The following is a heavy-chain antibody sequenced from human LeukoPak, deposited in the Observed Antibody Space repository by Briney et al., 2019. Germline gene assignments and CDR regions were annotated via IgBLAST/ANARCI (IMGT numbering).Heavy chain of an antibody. CDR2: IWYDGSNK. CDR3: ARMEYSSGWGIDY. Sequence: PGGSLRLSCAASGFTFSSYGMHWVRQAPGKGLEWVAVIWYDGSNKYYADSVKGRFTISRDNSKNTLYLQINSLRAEDTAVYYCARMEYSSGWGIDYWGQGTLVTVSS. J-gene: IGHJ4*02. D-gene: IGHD6-19*01. CDR1: GFTFSSYG. V-gene: IGHV3-33*01.